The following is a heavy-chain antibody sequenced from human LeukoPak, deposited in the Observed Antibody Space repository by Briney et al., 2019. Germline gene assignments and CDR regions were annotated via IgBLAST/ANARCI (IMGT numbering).Heavy chain of an antibody. J-gene: IGHJ4*02. D-gene: IGHD2-21*02. V-gene: IGHV3-21*01. CDR3: ARVSGDGHSDY. CDR1: GFTFSSYS. CDR2: ISSSSSYI. Sequence: GGSLRLSCAASGFTFSSYSMNWVRQAPGKGLEWVSSISSSSSYIYYADSVKGRFTISRDNAKNSLYLQMNSLRAEDTAVYYCARVSGDGHSDYWGQGTLVTVSS.